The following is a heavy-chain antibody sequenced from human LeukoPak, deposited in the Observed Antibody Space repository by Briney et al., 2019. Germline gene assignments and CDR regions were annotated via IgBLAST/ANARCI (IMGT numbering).Heavy chain of an antibody. CDR1: GGSISSSSYY. D-gene: IGHD4-11*01. Sequence: SETLSLTCTVSGGSISSSSYYWGWIRQPPGKGLEWIGNIYYSGSTYYNPSLKSRVTISVDTSKNQFSLKLSSVTAADTAVYYCARTPPTVTNYYYYYMDVWGKGTTVTVSS. V-gene: IGHV4-39*01. CDR2: IYYSGST. CDR3: ARTPPTVTNYYYYYMDV. J-gene: IGHJ6*03.